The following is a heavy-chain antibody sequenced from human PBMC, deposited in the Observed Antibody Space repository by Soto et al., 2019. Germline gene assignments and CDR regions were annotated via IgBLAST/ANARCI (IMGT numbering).Heavy chain of an antibody. CDR1: GFTFSSYG. J-gene: IGHJ4*02. V-gene: IGHV3-33*01. CDR2: IWYDGSNK. Sequence: QVQLVESGGGVVQPGRSLRLSCAASGFTFSSYGMHWVRQAPGKGLEWVAVIWYDGSNKYYADSVNGRFTISRDNSKKKLYLQMNRLRVEDKAVYYCARDLGYCTNGVCYGYYFDYWGQGTLVTVSS. D-gene: IGHD2-8*01. CDR3: ARDLGYCTNGVCYGYYFDY.